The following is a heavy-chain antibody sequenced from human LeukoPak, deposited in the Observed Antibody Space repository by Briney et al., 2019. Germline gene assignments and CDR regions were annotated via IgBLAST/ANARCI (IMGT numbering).Heavy chain of an antibody. V-gene: IGHV1-18*01. CDR2: INAYNGDT. J-gene: IGHJ5*02. D-gene: IGHD6-19*01. Sequence: ASVKVSCKTSGYTFNSYGISWVRQAPGQGLEWMGWINAYNGDTKYAQKFQGRVAMTTDTSTTTAYMELRSLRSDDTAVYYCAREAVAGTGWFDPWGQGTLVTVSS. CDR3: AREAVAGTGWFDP. CDR1: GYTFNSYG.